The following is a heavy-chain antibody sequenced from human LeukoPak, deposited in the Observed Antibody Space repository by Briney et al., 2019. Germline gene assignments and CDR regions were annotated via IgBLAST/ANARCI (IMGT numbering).Heavy chain of an antibody. CDR2: IYYSGST. CDR1: GGSISSYY. V-gene: IGHV4-59*01. CDR3: ARDQPQAYCGGDCYSGLNAFDI. J-gene: IGHJ3*02. Sequence: PSETLSLTCTVSGGSISSYYWSWIRQPPGKGLEWIGYIYYSGSTNYNPSLKSRVTISVDTSKNQFSLKLSSVTAADTAVYYCARDQPQAYCGGDCYSGLNAFDIWGQGTMVTVSS. D-gene: IGHD2-21*02.